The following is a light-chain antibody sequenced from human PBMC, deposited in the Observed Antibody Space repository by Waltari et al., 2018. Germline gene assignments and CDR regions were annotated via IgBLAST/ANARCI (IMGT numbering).Light chain of an antibody. V-gene: IGLV1-51*01. Sequence: QSVLTQPPSVSAAPGQKVTISCSGSSSNLGNNYVSWYHQLPGTAPKLLIDDYNERPSGIPDRFSASKSGTSATLAITGLQTGDEADYYCGTWDNSLSAVVFGGGTKLTVL. CDR1: SSNLGNNY. CDR3: GTWDNSLSAVV. CDR2: DYN. J-gene: IGLJ2*01.